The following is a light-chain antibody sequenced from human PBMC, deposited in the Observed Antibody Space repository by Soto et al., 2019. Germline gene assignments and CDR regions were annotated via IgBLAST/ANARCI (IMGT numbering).Light chain of an antibody. CDR1: SSDVGGYNY. V-gene: IGLV2-11*01. J-gene: IGLJ1*01. CDR2: GVS. CDR3: CSYAGSYPYV. Sequence: QSALTQPRSVFGSPEQSVTISCSGTSSDVGGYNYVSWYQQHPGKAPKLMIYGVSKRPSGVPDRFSGSKSGNTASLTISGLQAEDEADYYCCSYAGSYPYVFGTGTKLTVL.